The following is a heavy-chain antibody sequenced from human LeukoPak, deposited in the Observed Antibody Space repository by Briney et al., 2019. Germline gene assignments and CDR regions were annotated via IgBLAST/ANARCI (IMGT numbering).Heavy chain of an antibody. D-gene: IGHD3-22*01. Sequence: SETLSLTCTVSGGSISSYYWSWIRQPPGKGLEWIGYIYDSGSTNYNPSLKSRVTISVDTSKNQLSLKLSSVTAADTVVYYCARVEYYYDSSGYYYNRYFQHWGQGTLVTVSS. CDR3: ARVEYYYDSSGYYYNRYFQH. CDR2: IYDSGST. J-gene: IGHJ1*01. V-gene: IGHV4-59*01. CDR1: GGSISSYY.